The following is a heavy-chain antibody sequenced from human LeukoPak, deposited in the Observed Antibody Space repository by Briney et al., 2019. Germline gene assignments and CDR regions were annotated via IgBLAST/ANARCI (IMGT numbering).Heavy chain of an antibody. CDR1: GASIMNGGYF. Sequence: PSETLSLTCNVSGASIMNGGYFWSWIRQHPGKGLEWIGYIYYSGSTYYNPSLKSRVTISVDTSKNQFSLKLSSVTAADTAVYFCARKPAAQAFDYWGQGTLVTVSS. CDR3: ARKPAAQAFDY. D-gene: IGHD1-14*01. CDR2: IYYSGST. J-gene: IGHJ4*02. V-gene: IGHV4-31*03.